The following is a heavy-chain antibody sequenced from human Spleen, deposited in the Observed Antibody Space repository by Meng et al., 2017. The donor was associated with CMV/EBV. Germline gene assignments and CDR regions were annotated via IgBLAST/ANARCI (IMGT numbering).Heavy chain of an antibody. J-gene: IGHJ5*02. Sequence: TSGVGVGWIRQPPGKALEWLALIYWNDDKRYSPSLKSRLTITKDTSKNQVALTMTNMDPVDTATYYCARLSGVVVVPASGRNWFDPWGQGTLVTVSS. D-gene: IGHD2-2*01. CDR3: ARLSGVVVVPASGRNWFDP. CDR1: TSGVG. CDR2: IYWNDDK. V-gene: IGHV2-5*01.